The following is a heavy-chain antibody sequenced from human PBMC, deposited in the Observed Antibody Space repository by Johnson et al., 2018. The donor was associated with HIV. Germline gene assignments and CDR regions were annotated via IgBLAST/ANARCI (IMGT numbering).Heavy chain of an antibody. J-gene: IGHJ3*02. D-gene: IGHD4-17*01. CDR1: GLTVSSNY. CDR3: AKGGTVTTDAFDI. V-gene: IGHV3-43*01. Sequence: VQLVESGGGLIQPGGSLRLSCTASGLTVSSNYMSWVRQAPGKGLEWVSLISWDGGSTYYADSVKGRFTISRDNSNNSLYLQMNSLRTEDTALYYCAKGGTVTTDAFDIWGQGTMVTVSS. CDR2: ISWDGGST.